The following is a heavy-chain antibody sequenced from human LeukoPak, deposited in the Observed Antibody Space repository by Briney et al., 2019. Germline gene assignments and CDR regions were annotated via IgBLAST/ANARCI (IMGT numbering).Heavy chain of an antibody. D-gene: IGHD2-15*01. CDR2: INPSGGST. J-gene: IGHJ2*01. CDR3: ARDGYCSGGSCYRWYFDL. Sequence: ASVKVSCKASGYTFTSYYMHWVRQAPGQGLEWMGIINPSGGSTSYAQKFQGRVTMTRDTSTSTVYMELSSLRSEDTAVYYCARDGYCSGGSCYRWYFDLWGRGTLVTVSS. V-gene: IGHV1-46*01. CDR1: GYTFTSYY.